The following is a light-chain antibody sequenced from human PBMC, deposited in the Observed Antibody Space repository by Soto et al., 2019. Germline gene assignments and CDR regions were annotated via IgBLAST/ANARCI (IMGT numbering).Light chain of an antibody. CDR2: DAS. Sequence: ELVLTQSPATLSLSPGERATLSCRASQSVSSYLAWYQQKPGQAPRLLIYDASNRATGIPARFSGSGSGTDFTLTISSLEPEDFAVYYCQQRATFGQGTKVDIK. CDR3: QQRAT. CDR1: QSVSSY. V-gene: IGKV3-11*01. J-gene: IGKJ1*01.